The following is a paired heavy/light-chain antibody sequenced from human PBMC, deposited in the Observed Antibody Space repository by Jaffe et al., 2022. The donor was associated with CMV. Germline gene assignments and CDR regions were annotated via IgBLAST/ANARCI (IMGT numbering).Light chain of an antibody. Sequence: QLVVTQSPSASASLGASVKLTCTLSSGHSDYTIAWHQQQPGKGPRYLMNLNSDGSHNKGDGIPDRFTGSSSGAERYLIISSLQSEDEADYYCQTWDSGIQIFGGGTELTVL. CDR2: LNSDGSH. J-gene: IGLJ2*01. V-gene: IGLV4-69*02. CDR1: SGHSDYT. CDR3: QTWDSGIQI.
Heavy chain of an antibody. CDR2: IYYGGDT. CDR1: GDSIYSSIHY. CDR3: ARLIRSPSSGYSNYFDY. Sequence: HLQLQESGPGLVKPSETLSLTCTVSGDSIYSSIHYWAWIRQPPGKGLEWIASIYYGGDTFYNPSLKSRVTISADTSENQFSLKLTSVTAADTSVYYCARLIRSPSSGYSNYFDYWGQGTLVTVSS. V-gene: IGHV4-39*01. J-gene: IGHJ4*02. D-gene: IGHD3-22*01.